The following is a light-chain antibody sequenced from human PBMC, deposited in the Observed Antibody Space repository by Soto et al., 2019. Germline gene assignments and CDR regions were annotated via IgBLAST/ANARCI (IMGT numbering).Light chain of an antibody. V-gene: IGKV1-27*01. CDR2: AAS. Sequence: DIQMTQSPSSLSAFVGDRVTITCRASQGISNFLAWYQQKPGKAPKHLIFAASTLQSGVPSRFSGRGSGTDFTLTISSLQPEDVAYYYCQKYDSAPYTFGQGTKLEIK. J-gene: IGKJ2*01. CDR1: QGISNF. CDR3: QKYDSAPYT.